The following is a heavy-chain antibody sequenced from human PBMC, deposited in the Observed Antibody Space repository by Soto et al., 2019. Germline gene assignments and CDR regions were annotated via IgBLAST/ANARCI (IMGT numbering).Heavy chain of an antibody. D-gene: IGHD2-2*01. CDR3: AKGYCSSSSCEKLNPFRVKYYYNGMDV. CDR1: GVTLSSYA. J-gene: IGHJ6*02. V-gene: IGHV3-23*01. CDR2: ISASGGST. Sequence: GCSLRLSCAASGVTLSSYAMSGVRPAPGKGLEWVSGISASGGSTYYADSVKGRFTISRDSSKNTLYLQMISLRAEDTAVYRCAKGYCSSSSCEKLNPFRVKYYYNGMDVWGQGTTVT.